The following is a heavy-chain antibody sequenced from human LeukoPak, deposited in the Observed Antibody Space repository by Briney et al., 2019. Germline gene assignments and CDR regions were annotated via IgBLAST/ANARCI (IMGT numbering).Heavy chain of an antibody. J-gene: IGHJ4*02. V-gene: IGHV3-7*01. CDR2: IKQDGSEK. D-gene: IGHD6-19*01. Sequence: GGSLRLSCAASGFTFSSYWMSWVRQAPGKGLEWVANIKQDGSEKYYVYSVKGRFTISRDNAKNSLYLQMNSLRAEDTAVYYCASEYSSGFYDCWGQGTLVTVSS. CDR3: ASEYSSGFYDC. CDR1: GFTFSSYW.